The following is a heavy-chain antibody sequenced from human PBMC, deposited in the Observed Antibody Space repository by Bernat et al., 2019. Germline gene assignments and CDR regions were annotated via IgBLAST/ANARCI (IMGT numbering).Heavy chain of an antibody. D-gene: IGHD6-19*01. Sequence: QLQLQESGPGLVKPSETLSLTCTVSGGSISSSSYYWGWIRQPPGKGLEWIGSIYYSGSTYYNPSLKSRVTISVDTSKNQFSLKLSSVTAADTAVYYCARQIRGEQWLVLDYFDYRGQGTLVTVSS. CDR2: IYYSGST. CDR3: ARQIRGEQWLVLDYFDY. V-gene: IGHV4-39*01. J-gene: IGHJ4*02. CDR1: GGSISSSSYY.